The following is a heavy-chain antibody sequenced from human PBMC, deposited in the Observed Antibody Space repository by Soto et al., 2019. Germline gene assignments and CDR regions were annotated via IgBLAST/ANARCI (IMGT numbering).Heavy chain of an antibody. V-gene: IGHV4-39*01. CDR2: IYYRGNT. D-gene: IGHD2-15*01. Sequence: SEXLSLTCTVSGGSISSSSYYWGWIXXPPXXGLEWIGSIYYRGNTYYNPSLKSRVXXSVDTSKNQFSLKLSSVTAADTAVYYCARXGGGYCSGGSCQVDYWGQGTLVTVSS. J-gene: IGHJ4*02. CDR1: GGSISSSSYY. CDR3: ARXGGGYCSGGSCQVDY.